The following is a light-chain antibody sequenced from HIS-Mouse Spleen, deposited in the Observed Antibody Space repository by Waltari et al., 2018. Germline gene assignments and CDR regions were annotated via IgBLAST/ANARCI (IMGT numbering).Light chain of an antibody. J-gene: IGLJ2*01. V-gene: IGLV3-10*01. CDR1: ALPKTY. Sequence: SYELTQPPSVSVSPGQTARITFSGDALPKTYAYWYQQKSGQAPVLVIYEDSKRPSGIPERFSGSSSGTMATLTISGAQVEDEADYYCYSTDSSGNHRVFGGGTKLTVL. CDR3: YSTDSSGNHRV. CDR2: EDS.